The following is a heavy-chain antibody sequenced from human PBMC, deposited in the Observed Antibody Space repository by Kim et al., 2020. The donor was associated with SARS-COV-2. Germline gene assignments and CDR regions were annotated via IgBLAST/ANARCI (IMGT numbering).Heavy chain of an antibody. J-gene: IGHJ3*01. Sequence: GGSLRLSCAASGFIFSDFFMEWVRQSPGKGLEWVGHSRNRANTYVTEYAASVKDRFRISRDESQTTLYLQLNDLKTEDTAVYYCARQGDFLDNSQHDAF. D-gene: IGHD1-20*01. CDR1: GFIFSDFF. V-gene: IGHV3-72*01. CDR2: SRNRANTYVT. CDR3: ARQGDFLDNSQHDAF.